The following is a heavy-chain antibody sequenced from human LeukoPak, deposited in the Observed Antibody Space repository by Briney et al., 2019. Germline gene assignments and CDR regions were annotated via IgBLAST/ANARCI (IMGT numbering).Heavy chain of an antibody. J-gene: IGHJ4*02. Sequence: SETLSLTCTVSGYSISSGYYWGWIRQPPGKGLEWIGSIYHSGGTYYNPSLKGRVTISVDTSKNQFSLKLTSVTAADTAVYYCASTITVTTDYWGQGTLVTVSS. D-gene: IGHD4-17*01. CDR1: GYSISSGYY. CDR2: IYHSGGT. V-gene: IGHV4-38-2*02. CDR3: ASTITVTTDY.